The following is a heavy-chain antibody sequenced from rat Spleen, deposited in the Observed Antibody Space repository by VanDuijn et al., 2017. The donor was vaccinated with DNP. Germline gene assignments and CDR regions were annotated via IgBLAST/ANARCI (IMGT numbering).Heavy chain of an antibody. CDR1: RFTFNNYW. V-gene: IGHV5-31*01. Sequence: EVQLVESGGDLVQPGRSLRLSCVASRFTFNNYWMTWIRQVPGKGLEWVASIRNSGGNTYYPDSVKGRFTISRDVAKNTLYLQINSLRSEDTATYYCAIYFYGGDNWFGYWGQGTLVTVSS. D-gene: IGHD1-1*01. J-gene: IGHJ3*01. CDR2: IRNSGGNT. CDR3: AIYFYGGDNWFGY.